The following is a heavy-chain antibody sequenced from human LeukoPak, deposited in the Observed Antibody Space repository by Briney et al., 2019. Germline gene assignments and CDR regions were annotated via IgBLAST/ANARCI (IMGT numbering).Heavy chain of an antibody. V-gene: IGHV3-30*18. CDR3: AKNCPVAESSWYLNGCDY. J-gene: IGHJ4*02. CDR2: ISYDGSNK. CDR1: GFTFSSYS. Sequence: QTGGSLRLSCAASGFTFSSYSMNWVRQAPGKGLEWVAVISYDGSNKYYADSVKGRFTISRDNSKNTLYLQMNSLRAEDTAVYYCAKNCPVAESSWYLNGCDYWGQGTLVTVSS. D-gene: IGHD6-13*01.